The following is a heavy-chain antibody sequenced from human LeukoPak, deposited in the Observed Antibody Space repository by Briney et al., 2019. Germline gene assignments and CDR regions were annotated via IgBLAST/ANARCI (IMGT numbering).Heavy chain of an antibody. CDR2: IYYSGST. Sequence: PSETPSLTCTVSGGSISSSSYYWGWIRQPPGKGLEWIGSIYYSGSTYYNPSLKSRVTISVDTSKNQFSLKLSSVTAADTAVYYCARRFYSSSWYYFDYWGQGTLVTVSS. J-gene: IGHJ4*02. V-gene: IGHV4-39*01. CDR3: ARRFYSSSWYYFDY. CDR1: GGSISSSSYY. D-gene: IGHD6-13*01.